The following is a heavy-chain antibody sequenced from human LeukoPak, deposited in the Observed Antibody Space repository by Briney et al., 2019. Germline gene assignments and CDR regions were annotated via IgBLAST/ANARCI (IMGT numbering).Heavy chain of an antibody. Sequence: SETLSLTCTVSGGSVNSYYWSWTRQPPGKGLEWIGYIYYSVNTNYNPSLKSRVTISQHTSKNQFSLRLSSVTAADTAVYYCARWACGSSGDCHEFDYWGQGTLVTVSS. CDR3: ARWACGSSGDCHEFDY. D-gene: IGHD2-21*02. J-gene: IGHJ4*02. CDR1: GGSVNSYY. CDR2: IYYSVNT. V-gene: IGHV4-59*02.